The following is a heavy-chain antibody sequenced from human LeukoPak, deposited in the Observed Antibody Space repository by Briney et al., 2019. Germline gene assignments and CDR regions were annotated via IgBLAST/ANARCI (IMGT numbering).Heavy chain of an antibody. CDR1: GYTFTDYY. Sequence: GASVKVSCKASGYTFTDYYMHWVRQAPGQGLEWMGRINPNSGGTNYAQKFQGRVTMTRDTSINTAYMELSRLRSDDTAVFYCAREVSNHHQLSDWGQGTLVTVSS. CDR3: AREVSNHHQLSD. D-gene: IGHD2/OR15-2a*01. J-gene: IGHJ4*02. CDR2: INPNSGGT. V-gene: IGHV1-2*06.